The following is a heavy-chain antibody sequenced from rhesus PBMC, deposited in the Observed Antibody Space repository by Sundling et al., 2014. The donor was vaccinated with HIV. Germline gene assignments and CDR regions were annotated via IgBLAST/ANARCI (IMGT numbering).Heavy chain of an antibody. D-gene: IGHD6-31*01. CDR2: IYGSGGGT. V-gene: IGHV4-106*01. CDR1: GGSISDNYY. CDR3: ARIYSGFSFDAFDF. Sequence: QVQLQESGPGLAKPSETLSLTCAVSGGSISDNYYWNWIRQPPGKGLEWIGNIYGSGGGTNYNPSLKSRVTLSVDTTENRLSLSLNSVTAADTAVYYCARIYSGFSFDAFDFWGQGLRVTVSS. J-gene: IGHJ3*01.